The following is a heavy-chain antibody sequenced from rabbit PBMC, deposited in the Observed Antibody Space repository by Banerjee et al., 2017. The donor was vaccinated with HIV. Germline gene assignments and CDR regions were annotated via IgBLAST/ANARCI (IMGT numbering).Heavy chain of an antibody. CDR1: GFDFSRYYV. J-gene: IGHJ3*01. CDR2: INTGSGST. D-gene: IGHD6-1*01. V-gene: IGHV1S45*01. Sequence: QEQLKETGGGLVQPGGSLTLSCKASGFDFSRYYVSWVRQAPGKGLEWIGCINTGSGSTWYASWAKGRFTISKTSSTTVTLQMTSLTAADTATYFCARGYSYGVTGYVPTRLDLWGQGTLVTVS. CDR3: ARGYSYGVTGYVPTRLDL.